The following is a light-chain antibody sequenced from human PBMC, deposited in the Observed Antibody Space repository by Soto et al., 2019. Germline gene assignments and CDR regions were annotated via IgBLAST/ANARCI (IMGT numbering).Light chain of an antibody. CDR3: QSYDSRLSAYV. CDR1: SSNIGAGFD. CDR2: TNN. V-gene: IGLV1-40*01. J-gene: IGLJ1*01. Sequence: QSVLTQPPSVSGAPGQRVTISCTGSSSNIGAGFDVHWYLQLPGTAPKLLVYTNNNRPSGVPDRFSGSKSDTSASLAINGLQAEDEADYYYQSYDSRLSAYVFGTGTKVTVL.